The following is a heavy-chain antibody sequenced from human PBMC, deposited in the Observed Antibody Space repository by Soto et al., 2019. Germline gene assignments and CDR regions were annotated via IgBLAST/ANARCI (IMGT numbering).Heavy chain of an antibody. V-gene: IGHV1-18*01. J-gene: IGHJ4*02. CDR3: ARGRHGYY. CDR2: ISAHNGNT. CDR1: GYGFTTYG. Sequence: QVHLVQSGAEVKKPGASVKVSCKGSGYGFTTYGITWVRQAPGQGLEWMAWISAHNGNTNYAQKLQGRVTVTRDTSTSTAYMELRSLRSDDTAVYYCARGRHGYYWGQGALVTVSS.